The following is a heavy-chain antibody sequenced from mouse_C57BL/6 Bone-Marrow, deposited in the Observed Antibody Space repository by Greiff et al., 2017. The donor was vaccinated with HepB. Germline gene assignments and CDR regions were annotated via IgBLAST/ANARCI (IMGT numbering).Heavy chain of an antibody. V-gene: IGHV7-3*01. Sequence: VQLQQSGGGLVQPGGSLSLSCAASGFTFTDYYMSWVRQPPGKALEWLGFIRNKANGYTTEYSASVKGRFTISRDNSQSILYLQMNALRAEDSATYYCARFTTVVASYYFDYWGQGTTLTVSS. CDR1: GFTFTDYY. J-gene: IGHJ2*01. CDR3: ARFTTVVASYYFDY. D-gene: IGHD1-1*01. CDR2: IRNKANGYTT.